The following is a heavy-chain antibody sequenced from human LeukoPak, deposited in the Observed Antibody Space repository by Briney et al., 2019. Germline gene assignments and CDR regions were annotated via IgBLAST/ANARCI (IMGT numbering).Heavy chain of an antibody. D-gene: IGHD1-26*01. CDR2: IKPDGSER. V-gene: IGHV3-7*05. Sequence: GGSLRLSCAASAFTFRTYWMSWVRQAPGKGLEWVAMIKPDGSERYYVDSVKGLFTISRDNAKNSLYLQMSSLRAEDTAVYYCTRDASGDTNSGPRMDVWGQGTTVTVSS. CDR3: TRDASGDTNSGPRMDV. CDR1: AFTFRTYW. J-gene: IGHJ6*02.